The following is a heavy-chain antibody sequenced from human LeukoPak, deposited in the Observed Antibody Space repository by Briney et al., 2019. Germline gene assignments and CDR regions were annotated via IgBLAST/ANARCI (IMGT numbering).Heavy chain of an antibody. CDR3: AQGPHYYDSSGYPYYFDY. V-gene: IGHV3-30*18. D-gene: IGHD3-22*01. CDR2: ISYDGSNK. J-gene: IGHJ4*02. Sequence: PGRSLRLSCAASGFTFSSYGMHWVRQAPGKGLEWVAVISYDGSNKYYADSVKGRFTISRDNSKNTLYLQMNSLRAEDTAVYYCAQGPHYYDSSGYPYYFDYWGQGTLVTVSS. CDR1: GFTFSSYG.